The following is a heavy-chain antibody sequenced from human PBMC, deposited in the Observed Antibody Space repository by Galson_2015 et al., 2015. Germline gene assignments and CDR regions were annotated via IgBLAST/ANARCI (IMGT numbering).Heavy chain of an antibody. CDR1: GFTFSSYS. Sequence: SLRLSCAASGFTFSSYSMNWVRQAPGKGLEWVSSISSSSSYIYYADSVKGRFTISRDNAKNSLYLQMNSLRAEDTAVYYCARDQGIAVAGPSYGYWGQGTLVTVSS. D-gene: IGHD6-19*01. J-gene: IGHJ4*02. V-gene: IGHV3-21*01. CDR3: ARDQGIAVAGPSYGY. CDR2: ISSSSSYI.